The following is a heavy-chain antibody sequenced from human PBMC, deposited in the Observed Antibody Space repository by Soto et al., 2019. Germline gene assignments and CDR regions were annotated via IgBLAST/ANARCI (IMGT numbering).Heavy chain of an antibody. CDR3: ARDAGSSSWYNYYYYGMDV. D-gene: IGHD6-13*01. V-gene: IGHV1-18*04. CDR2: ISAYNGNT. Sequence: ASVKVSCKASGYTFTSYGISWVRQAPGQELEWMGWISAYNGNTNYAQKLQGRVTMTTDTSTSTAYMELRSLRSDDTAVYYCARDAGSSSWYNYYYYGMDVWGQGTTVTVSS. CDR1: GYTFTSYG. J-gene: IGHJ6*02.